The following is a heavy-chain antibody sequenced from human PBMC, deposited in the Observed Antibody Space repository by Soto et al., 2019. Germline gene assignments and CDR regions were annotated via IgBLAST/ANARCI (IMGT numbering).Heavy chain of an antibody. D-gene: IGHD3-10*01. CDR1: GGSVSSGSYY. CDR2: IYYSGST. CDR3: ARAPMGSYWYFDL. J-gene: IGHJ2*01. Sequence: SETLSLTCTVSGGSVSSGSYYWSWIRQPPGKGLEWIGYIYYSGSTNYNPSLKSRVTISVDTSKNQFSLKLSSVTAADTAVYYCARAPMGSYWYFDLWGRGTLVTVSS. V-gene: IGHV4-61*01.